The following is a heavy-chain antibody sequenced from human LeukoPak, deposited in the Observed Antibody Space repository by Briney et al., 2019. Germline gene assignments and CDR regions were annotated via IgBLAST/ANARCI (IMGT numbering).Heavy chain of an antibody. CDR1: GFTFSDYY. J-gene: IGHJ4*02. Sequence: GGSLRLSCAASGFTFSDYYMSWVRQAPGKGLEWVANIKQDGSEKYYVDSVKGRFTISRDNAKNSLYLQMNSLRAEDTAVYYCARVSMVRGVIGYWGQGTLVTVSS. D-gene: IGHD3-10*01. V-gene: IGHV3-7*01. CDR3: ARVSMVRGVIGY. CDR2: IKQDGSEK.